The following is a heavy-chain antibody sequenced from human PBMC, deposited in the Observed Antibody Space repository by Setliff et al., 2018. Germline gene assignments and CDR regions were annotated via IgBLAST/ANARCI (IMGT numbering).Heavy chain of an antibody. V-gene: IGHV1-46*01. J-gene: IGHJ6*02. D-gene: IGHD3-3*01. CDR1: GYTFTSYY. CDR3: AGTYYNFWSALDCYYYGMDV. Sequence: ASVKVSCKASGYTFTSYYMHWVRQAPGQGLEWMGIINPSGGSTSYAQKFQGRVTMTRDTSTSTVYMELSSLRSEDTAVYYCAGTYYNFWSALDCYYYGMDVWGQGTTVTVSS. CDR2: INPSGGST.